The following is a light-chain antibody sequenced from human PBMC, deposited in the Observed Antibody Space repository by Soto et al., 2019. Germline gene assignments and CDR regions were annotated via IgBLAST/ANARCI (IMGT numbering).Light chain of an antibody. CDR3: QRHDTYSPMWT. V-gene: IGKV1-5*03. Sequence: DIQLAQSPSTLSASVGDRITITCRATQSINWLAWYQQKPGKAPKLLIFEASRLESGGPSRFSGSGSGTEFNLTISSLQPDDFGTYYCQRHDTYSPMWTFGQGTKVDVK. CDR2: EAS. J-gene: IGKJ1*01. CDR1: QSINW.